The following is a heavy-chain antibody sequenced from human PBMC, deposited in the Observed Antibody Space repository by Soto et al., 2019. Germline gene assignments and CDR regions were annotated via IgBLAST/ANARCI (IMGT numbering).Heavy chain of an antibody. D-gene: IGHD2-2*01. CDR1: GYTFTSYG. J-gene: IGHJ6*03. CDR3: ARYIVVVPAAISVYYYYYYMDV. Sequence: QVQLVQSGAEVKKPGASVKVSCKASGYTFTSYGISWVRQAPGQGLEWMGWISAYNGNTNYAQKLQGRVTMTTDTSTSTVYMELRSLRSDDTAVYYCARYIVVVPAAISVYYYYYYMDVWGKGTTVTVSS. CDR2: ISAYNGNT. V-gene: IGHV1-18*01.